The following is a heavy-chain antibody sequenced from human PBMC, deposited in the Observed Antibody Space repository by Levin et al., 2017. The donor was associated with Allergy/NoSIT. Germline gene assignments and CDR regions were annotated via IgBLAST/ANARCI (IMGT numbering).Heavy chain of an antibody. CDR2: IYYSGST. CDR3: SRGDRNCIADTCYWWDNWFDP. CDR1: GDSISTYY. D-gene: IGHD2-15*01. J-gene: IGHJ5*02. V-gene: IGHV4-59*01. Sequence: SETLSLTCAVSGDSISTYYWSWIRQPPGKGLEWIGYIYYSGSTNYNPSLKSRVTISVDSSKNQFSLNLTSVTAADTAVYYCSRGDRNCIADTCYWWDNWFDPWGQGTLVTVSS.